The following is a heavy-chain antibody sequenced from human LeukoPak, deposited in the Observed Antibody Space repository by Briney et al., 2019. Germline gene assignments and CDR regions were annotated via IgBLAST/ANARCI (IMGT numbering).Heavy chain of an antibody. CDR2: IYYSGST. Sequence: SETLSLTCTVSGGSISSSSYYWGWIRQPPGKGLEWIGSIYYSGSTNYNPSLKSRVTISEDTSKNQFSLKLSSVTAADTAVYYCARYRLSPAKMCEIVGFCRELDGWFDPWGQGTWSPSPQ. V-gene: IGHV4-39*07. J-gene: IGHJ5*02. CDR3: ARYRLSPAKMCEIVGFCRELDGWFDP. CDR1: GGSISSSSYY. D-gene: IGHD5-24*01.